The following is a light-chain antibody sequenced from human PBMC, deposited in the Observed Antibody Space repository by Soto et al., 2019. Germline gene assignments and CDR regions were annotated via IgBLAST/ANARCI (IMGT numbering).Light chain of an antibody. V-gene: IGKV4-1*01. Sequence: DIVMTQSPVSLAVSLGARATINCKSSQSVLYSSNNKNYLAWYQQKPGQPPKLVIKWASTRESGVPDRISGSGSGTDFTLTISSLQAEDVAVYYCQQYHTTPWTFGQGTKVEIK. CDR1: QSVLYSSNNKNY. CDR3: QQYHTTPWT. J-gene: IGKJ1*01. CDR2: WAS.